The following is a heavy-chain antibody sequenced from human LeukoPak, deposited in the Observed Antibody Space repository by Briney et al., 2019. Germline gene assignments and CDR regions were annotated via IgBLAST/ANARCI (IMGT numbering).Heavy chain of an antibody. V-gene: IGHV1-18*01. CDR1: GYTFITYG. CDR3: ARDVGGSIRGAVAGWDY. Sequence: ASVKVSCKASGYTFITYGISWVRQAPGQGLEWLGWSTPYNGNAKYAQKVQGRVTMTTDTSTNTAYMELTTLRSDDTAVYYCARDVGGSIRGAVAGWDYWGQGTPVTVSS. CDR2: STPYNGNA. D-gene: IGHD6-19*01. J-gene: IGHJ4*02.